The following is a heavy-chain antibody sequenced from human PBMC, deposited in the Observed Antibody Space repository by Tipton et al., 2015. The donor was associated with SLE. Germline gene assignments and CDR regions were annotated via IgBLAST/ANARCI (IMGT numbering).Heavy chain of an antibody. CDR2: INHSGST. Sequence: TLSLTCAVYGGSFSGYYWSWIRQPPGKGLEWIGEINHSGSTNYNPSLKIRVTISVDTSKNQFSLKLSSVTAADTAVYYCARSYCSSSSYYFAYWGQGTLVTVSS. V-gene: IGHV4-34*01. J-gene: IGHJ4*02. CDR1: GGSFSGYY. D-gene: IGHD6-13*01. CDR3: ARSYCSSSSYYFAY.